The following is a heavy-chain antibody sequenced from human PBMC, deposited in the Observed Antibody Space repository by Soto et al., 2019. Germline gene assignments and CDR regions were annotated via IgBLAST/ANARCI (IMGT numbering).Heavy chain of an antibody. V-gene: IGHV1-18*01. D-gene: IGHD3-3*01. Sequence: DSVKVSCKASGYTFTGYGISWVRQSPGHGLEWMGWISAYKGTTNYAQKLQGRVTTTTDKSTSTAYMELRSLRSDDTAVYYCARDERYYDFWRGHSAITYYYYDYGMDVWGQGTTVTVSS. CDR3: ARDERYYDFWRGHSAITYYYYDYGMDV. J-gene: IGHJ6*02. CDR1: GYTFTGYG. CDR2: ISAYKGTT.